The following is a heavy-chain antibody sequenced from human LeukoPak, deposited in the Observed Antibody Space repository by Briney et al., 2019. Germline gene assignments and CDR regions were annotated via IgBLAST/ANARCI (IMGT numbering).Heavy chain of an antibody. V-gene: IGHV1-2*02. D-gene: IGHD2-2*01. CDR2: INPNSGGT. J-gene: IGHJ4*02. Sequence: ASVKVSCKASRYTFTGYYMHWVRQAPGQGLEWMGWINPNSGGTNYAQKFQGRVTMTRDTPISTAYMELSRLRSDDTAVYYCARDVGEYCSSVSCYASDYWGQGTLVTVSS. CDR3: ARDVGEYCSSVSCYASDY. CDR1: RYTFTGYY.